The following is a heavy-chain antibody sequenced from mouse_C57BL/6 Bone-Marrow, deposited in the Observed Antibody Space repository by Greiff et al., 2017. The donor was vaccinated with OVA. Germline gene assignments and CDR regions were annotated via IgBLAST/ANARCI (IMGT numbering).Heavy chain of an antibody. J-gene: IGHJ4*01. V-gene: IGHV1-5*01. Sequence: VQLQQSGTVLARPGASVKMSCKTSGYTFTSYWMHWVKQRPGQGLEWIGAIYPGNSDTSYNQKFKGKAKLTAVTSASTAYMELSSLTNEDSAVDYCTRDFDGYPYYAMDYWGQGTSVTVSS. D-gene: IGHD2-3*01. CDR2: IYPGNSDT. CDR1: GYTFTSYW. CDR3: TRDFDGYPYYAMDY.